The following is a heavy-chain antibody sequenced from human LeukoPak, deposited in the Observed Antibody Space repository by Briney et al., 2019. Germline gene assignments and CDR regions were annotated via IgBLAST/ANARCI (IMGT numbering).Heavy chain of an antibody. J-gene: IGHJ4*02. Sequence: SETLSLTCNVSGGSMSSHYWSWIRQPPGKGLEWIGYIYSSGSTNYNPSLKSRVIISIDTSKNQFSLKLSSATAADTAVYYCARGTLTVAGLFDYWGQGTLVTVSS. CDR2: IYSSGST. D-gene: IGHD6-19*01. V-gene: IGHV4-59*11. CDR1: GGSMSSHY. CDR3: ARGTLTVAGLFDY.